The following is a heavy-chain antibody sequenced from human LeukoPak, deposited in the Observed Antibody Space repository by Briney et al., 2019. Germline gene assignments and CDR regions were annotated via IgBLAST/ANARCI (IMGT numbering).Heavy chain of an antibody. D-gene: IGHD3-22*01. Sequence: SETLSLTCTVSGGSISSGSYYWSWTRQPAGKGLEWIGRIYTSGNTNYNPSLKSRVTISVNTSKNQFSLKLSSVTAADTAVYYCARVTTGGYYNCWGQGTLVTVSS. J-gene: IGHJ4*02. CDR1: GGSISSGSYY. CDR2: IYTSGNT. V-gene: IGHV4-61*02. CDR3: ARVTTGGYYNC.